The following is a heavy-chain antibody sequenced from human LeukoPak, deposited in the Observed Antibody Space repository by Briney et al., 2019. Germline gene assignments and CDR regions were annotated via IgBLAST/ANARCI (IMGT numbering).Heavy chain of an antibody. CDR2: IYYSGST. CDR1: GGSISSGDYY. Sequence: SETLSLTCTVSGGSISSGDYYWSWIRQPPGKGLEWIGYIYYSGSTYYNPSLKSRVTISVDTSKNQFSLKLSSVTAADTAVYYCAKMDIVATTLDYWGQGTLVTVSS. CDR3: AKMDIVATTLDY. J-gene: IGHJ4*02. D-gene: IGHD5-12*01. V-gene: IGHV4-30-4*01.